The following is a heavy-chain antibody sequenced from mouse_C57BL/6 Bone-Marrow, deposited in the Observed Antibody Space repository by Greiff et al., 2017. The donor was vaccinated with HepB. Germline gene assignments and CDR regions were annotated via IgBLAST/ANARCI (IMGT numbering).Heavy chain of an antibody. J-gene: IGHJ4*01. CDR2: IYPSDSET. CDR1: GYTFTSYW. D-gene: IGHD1-3*01. V-gene: IGHV1-61*01. CDR3: ALKGARDY. Sequence: QVQLQQPGAELVRPGSSVKLSCKASGYTFTSYWMDWVKQRPGQGLEWIGNIYPSDSETHYNQKFKDKATLTVDKSSSTAYMQLSSLTSDDSAVYCCALKGARDYWGQGTSVTDSS.